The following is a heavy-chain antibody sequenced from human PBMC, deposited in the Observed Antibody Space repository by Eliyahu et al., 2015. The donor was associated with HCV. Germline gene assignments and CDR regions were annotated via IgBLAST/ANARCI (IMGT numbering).Heavy chain of an antibody. J-gene: IGHJ4*02. CDR2: XNPSGGNT. V-gene: IGHV1-46*04. D-gene: IGHD6-13*01. CDR1: GXIFXNYY. CDR3: ARGAYSASAPFPLHY. Sequence: QIRLVQSGAEVKKPGASVKVSCXAXGXIFXNYYIPWVRQAPGQGLEWMGIXNPSGGNTNYAQKLQGRLTLTSDTSTSTVYMELSSLTSEETGIYYCARGAYSASAPFPLHYWGQGTLVTVSS.